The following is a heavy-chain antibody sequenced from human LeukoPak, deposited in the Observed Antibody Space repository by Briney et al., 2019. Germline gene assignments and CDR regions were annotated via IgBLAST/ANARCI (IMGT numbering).Heavy chain of an antibody. V-gene: IGHV3-74*01. J-gene: IGHJ4*02. CDR2: VDPDGTTT. D-gene: IGHD2-21*02. CDR1: GFTLSNYW. Sequence: QPGGSLRLSCAASGFTLSNYWMHWVRQAPGEGLLWVSRVDPDGTTTNYADSVTGRFTTSRDNSKNTLYLQMNSLRAEDTAVYYCARERDRGVTSPYFDYWGQGTLVTVSS. CDR3: ARERDRGVTSPYFDY.